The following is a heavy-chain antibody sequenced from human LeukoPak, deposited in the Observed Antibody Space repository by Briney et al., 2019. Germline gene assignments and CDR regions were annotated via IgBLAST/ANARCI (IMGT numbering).Heavy chain of an antibody. CDR3: ARWGSAMATLDY. V-gene: IGHV4-34*01. J-gene: IGHJ4*02. CDR2: INHSGST. Sequence: PETLSLTCAVYGGSFSGYYWSWIRQPPGKGLEWIGEINHSGSTNYNPSLKSRVTISVDTSKNQFSLKLSSVTAADTAVYYCARWGSAMATLDYWGQGTLVTVSS. D-gene: IGHD5-18*01. CDR1: GGSFSGYY.